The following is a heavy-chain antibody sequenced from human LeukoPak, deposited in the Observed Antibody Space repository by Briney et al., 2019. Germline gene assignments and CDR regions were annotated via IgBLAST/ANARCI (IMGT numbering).Heavy chain of an antibody. D-gene: IGHD4-17*01. CDR1: GGSISNYY. J-gene: IGHJ4*02. Sequence: PSETLSLTCTVSGGSISNYYWSWARQPPGKGLEWIGYIYYSGSTNYNPSLKSRVTMSVDTSKNQFSLKLSSVTAADTAVYYCARDRSYGGFDYWGQGTLVTVSS. CDR3: ARDRSYGGFDY. CDR2: IYYSGST. V-gene: IGHV4-59*12.